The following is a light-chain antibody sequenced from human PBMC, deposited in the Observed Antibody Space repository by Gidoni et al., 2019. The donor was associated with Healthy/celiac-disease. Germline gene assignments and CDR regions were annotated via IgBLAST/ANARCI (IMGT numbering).Light chain of an antibody. CDR3: QQYGSSPRGS. CDR2: GAS. CDR1: QSVSSSY. Sequence: EIVLTQSPGTLSLSPGKRATLSCRASQSVSSSYLAWYQQKPGQAPRLLIYGASSRATGIPDRFSGSGSGTDFTLTISRLEPEDFAVYYCQQYGSSPRGSFGQGTKLEIK. V-gene: IGKV3-20*01. J-gene: IGKJ2*04.